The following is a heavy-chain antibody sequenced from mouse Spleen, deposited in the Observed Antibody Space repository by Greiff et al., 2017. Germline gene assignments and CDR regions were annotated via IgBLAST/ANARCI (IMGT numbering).Heavy chain of an antibody. CDR2: IYPSDSYT. V-gene: IGHV1-69*02. CDR1: GYTFTSYW. D-gene: IGHD2-10*02. Sequence: VQLQQPGAELVRPGASVKLSCKASGYTFTSYWINWVKQRPGQGLEWIGNIYPSDSYTNYNQKFKDKATLTVDKSSSTAYMQLSSPTSEDSAVYYCTKYGNFPNDFFAYGGQGTLVTVSA. J-gene: IGHJ3*01. CDR3: TKYGNFPNDFFAY.